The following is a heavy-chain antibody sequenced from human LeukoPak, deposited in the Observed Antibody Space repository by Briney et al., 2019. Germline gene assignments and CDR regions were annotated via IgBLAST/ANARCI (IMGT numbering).Heavy chain of an antibody. CDR1: GGSISSYY. D-gene: IGHD1-26*01. J-gene: IGHJ6*02. Sequence: PSETLSLTCTVSGGSISSYYWSWIRQPAGKGLEWIGRIYTSGSTNYNPSLKSRVTMSVDTSENQFSLKLSSVTAADTAVYYCARGIRGGIVGATTGYYYGMDVWGQGTTVTVSS. V-gene: IGHV4-4*07. CDR3: ARGIRGGIVGATTGYYYGMDV. CDR2: IYTSGST.